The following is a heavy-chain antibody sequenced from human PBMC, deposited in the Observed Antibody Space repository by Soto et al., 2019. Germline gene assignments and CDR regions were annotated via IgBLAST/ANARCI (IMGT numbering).Heavy chain of an antibody. D-gene: IGHD3-16*02. CDR2: IIPIFGTA. J-gene: IGHJ5*02. CDR3: ASLVRFYDYVWGSYRYPS. CDR1: GGTFSSYA. V-gene: IGHV1-69*13. Sequence: GASVKVSCKASGGTFSSYAISWVRQAPGQGLEWMGGIIPIFGTANYAQKFQGRVTITADESTSTAYMELSSLRSEDTAVYYCASLVRFYDYVWGSYRYPSWGQGTLVTVSS.